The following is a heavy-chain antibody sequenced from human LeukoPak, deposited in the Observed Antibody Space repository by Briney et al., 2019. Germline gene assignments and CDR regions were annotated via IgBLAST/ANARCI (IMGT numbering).Heavy chain of an antibody. J-gene: IGHJ6*02. D-gene: IGHD5-18*01. CDR2: IWYDGSNK. CDR3: AREGTAMTTYYAMDV. V-gene: IGHV3-33*01. CDR1: GFTFRSYD. Sequence: PGRSLRLSCAASGFTFRSYDMHWVREAPGKGLGWVAVIWYDGSNKYYGDSVEGRFTISRDNSKNTLFLQMNSLRAEDTAVYYCAREGTAMTTYYAMDVWGQGTTVTVSS.